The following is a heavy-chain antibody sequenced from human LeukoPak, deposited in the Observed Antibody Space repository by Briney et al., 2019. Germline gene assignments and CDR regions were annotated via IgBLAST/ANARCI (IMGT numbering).Heavy chain of an antibody. Sequence: AGGSLRLSGAASGFTFSSYSMNWVRQAPGKGLEWVSAISGSGGSTYYADSVKGRLTISRDNSKNTLYLQMNSLRAEDTAVYYCAKWGGLPDYYDSSGYYNYWGQGTLVTVSS. CDR3: AKWGGLPDYYDSSGYYNY. CDR2: ISGSGGST. V-gene: IGHV3-23*01. D-gene: IGHD3-22*01. J-gene: IGHJ4*02. CDR1: GFTFSSYS.